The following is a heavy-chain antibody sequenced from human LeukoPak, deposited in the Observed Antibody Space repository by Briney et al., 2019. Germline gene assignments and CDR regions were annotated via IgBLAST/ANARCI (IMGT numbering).Heavy chain of an antibody. V-gene: IGHV3-74*01. Sequence: GGSLRLSCAASGFTFSSYWMHWVRQAPGKGLVWVSRIKSDGSNTNYADSVKGRFTISRDNAKNTLHLQMNSLRAEDTAVYYCARAMTWGQGTLVSVSS. CDR2: IKSDGSNT. CDR3: ARAMT. J-gene: IGHJ5*02. CDR1: GFTFSSYW.